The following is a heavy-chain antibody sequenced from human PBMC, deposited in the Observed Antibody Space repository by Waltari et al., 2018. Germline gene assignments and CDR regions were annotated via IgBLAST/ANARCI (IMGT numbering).Heavy chain of an antibody. CDR3: AKSLSVSVGAFDD. D-gene: IGHD2-15*01. J-gene: IGHJ4*02. CDR1: GITFSNYA. Sequence: EVQLVESGGGSVQPGGSLRLSCAASGITFSNYAMAWVRQAPGKGLEWVSGTTASGGGTYYADSVNSRFTISRDTSKSTLYLQLSSLRADDTAIYYCAKSLSVSVGAFDDWGQGTLVTVSS. CDR2: TTASGGGT. V-gene: IGHV3-23*04.